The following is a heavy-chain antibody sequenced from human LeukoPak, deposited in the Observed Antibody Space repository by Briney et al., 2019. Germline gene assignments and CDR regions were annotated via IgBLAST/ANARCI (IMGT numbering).Heavy chain of an antibody. CDR1: GYTFPSYG. V-gene: IGHV1-18*01. CDR2: ISAYNGNT. Sequence: GASVKVSCKASGYTFPSYGISWVRQAPGQGLEGMGWISAYNGNTNYAQKLQGRVTMTTDTSTSTAYMELRSLRSDDTAVYYCARAVSSTLPDYWGQGTLVTVSS. J-gene: IGHJ4*02. D-gene: IGHD6-13*01. CDR3: ARAVSSTLPDY.